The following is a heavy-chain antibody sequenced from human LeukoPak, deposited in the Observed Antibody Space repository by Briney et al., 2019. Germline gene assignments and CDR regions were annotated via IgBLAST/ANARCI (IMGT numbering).Heavy chain of an antibody. J-gene: IGHJ5*02. CDR1: GGSVSSGSYY. CDR2: IYYSGST. V-gene: IGHV4-61*01. CDR3: ARVLLDQWLVPNWFDP. Sequence: SETLSLTCTVSGGSVSSGSYYWGWLRQPPGKGLEWIGYIYYSGSTNYNPSLMGRVTISVDTSKNQFSLKLSSVTAADTAVYYCARVLLDQWLVPNWFDPWGQGTLVTVSS. D-gene: IGHD6-19*01.